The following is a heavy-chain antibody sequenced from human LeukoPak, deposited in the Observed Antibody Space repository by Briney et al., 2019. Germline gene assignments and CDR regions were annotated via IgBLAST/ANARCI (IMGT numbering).Heavy chain of an antibody. V-gene: IGHV4-39*01. Sequence: SETLSLTCTVSAGSISSRNHYWGWIRQPPGKGLEWIGSIYLIGTNYSNPSLKSRVTISVDTSKNQLSLKLRSVTAADTALYYCARQVGATTLIDSWGQGTLVTVSS. CDR3: ARQVGATTLIDS. D-gene: IGHD1-26*01. CDR2: IYLIGTN. CDR1: AGSISSRNHY. J-gene: IGHJ4*02.